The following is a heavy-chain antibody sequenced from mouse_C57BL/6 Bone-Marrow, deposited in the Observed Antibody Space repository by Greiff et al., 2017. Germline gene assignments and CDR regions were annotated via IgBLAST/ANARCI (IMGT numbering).Heavy chain of an antibody. Sequence: QVQLQQSGPELVKPGASVKLSCKASGYTFTSYDINWVKQRPGQGLEWIGWIYPRDGSTKYNEKFKGKATLTVDTSSSTAYVALHSLTSEDSAVYFCARLEFDGSSGDWYFDVWGTGTTVTGSS. CDR2: IYPRDGST. CDR3: ARLEFDGSSGDWYFDV. V-gene: IGHV1-85*01. J-gene: IGHJ1*03. D-gene: IGHD1-1*01. CDR1: GYTFTSYD.